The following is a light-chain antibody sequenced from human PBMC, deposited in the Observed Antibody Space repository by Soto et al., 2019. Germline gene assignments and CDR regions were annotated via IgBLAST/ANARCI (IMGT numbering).Light chain of an antibody. CDR1: QTITSW. CDR3: QQHNSYPWT. V-gene: IGKV1-5*01. J-gene: IGKJ1*01. CDR2: DAS. Sequence: DIQMTQSPSTLSASVGDRVTISCRASQTITSWLAWYQQKPGKAPKLLIYDASSLESGVPSRFSGSGSGTEFTLTISSLQPDDFATYYCQQHNSYPWTFGQGTRWIS.